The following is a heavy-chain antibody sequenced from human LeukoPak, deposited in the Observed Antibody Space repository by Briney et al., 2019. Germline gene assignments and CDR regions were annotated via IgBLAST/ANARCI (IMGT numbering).Heavy chain of an antibody. Sequence: GGSLRLSCAASGFTVSSYHMTWVRQAPGKGLEWVSAISGSGGSTYYADSVKGRFTISRDNSKNTLYLQMNSLRAGDTAVYYCAKTYSGSGYDYWYFDLWGRGTLVTVSS. CDR1: GFTVSSYH. D-gene: IGHD3-22*01. CDR2: ISGSGGST. J-gene: IGHJ2*01. CDR3: AKTYSGSGYDYWYFDL. V-gene: IGHV3-23*01.